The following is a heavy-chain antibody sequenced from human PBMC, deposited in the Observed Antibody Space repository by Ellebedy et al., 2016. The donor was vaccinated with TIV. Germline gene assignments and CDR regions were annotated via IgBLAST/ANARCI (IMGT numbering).Heavy chain of an antibody. D-gene: IGHD3-9*01. Sequence: GESLKISCAASGFTFGSCAMSWVRPAPGRGLEWVAAISDSGSNTYHADSVKGRFTISRDNSRNTLYLQMNSLRAEDTALYYCATHYDVLPGQYRGFDYWGQGTLVTVSS. CDR2: ISDSGSNT. CDR3: ATHYDVLPGQYRGFDY. J-gene: IGHJ4*02. CDR1: GFTFGSCA. V-gene: IGHV3-23*01.